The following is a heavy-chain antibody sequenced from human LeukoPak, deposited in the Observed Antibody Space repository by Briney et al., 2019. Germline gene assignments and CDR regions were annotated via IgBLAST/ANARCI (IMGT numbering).Heavy chain of an antibody. V-gene: IGHV4-59*08. CDR1: GGSFSSYY. Sequence: SETLSLTCAVYGGSFSSYYWSWIRQPPGKGLEWIGYIYYSGSTNYNPSLKSRVTISVDTSKNQFSLKLSSVTAADTAVYYCARSPRKLTMAPFDYWGQGTLVTVSS. D-gene: IGHD5-24*01. CDR3: ARSPRKLTMAPFDY. J-gene: IGHJ4*02. CDR2: IYYSGST.